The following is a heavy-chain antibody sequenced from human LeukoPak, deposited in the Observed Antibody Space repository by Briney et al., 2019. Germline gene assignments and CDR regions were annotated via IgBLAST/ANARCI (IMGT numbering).Heavy chain of an antibody. J-gene: IGHJ4*02. CDR1: GGSFSGYY. CDR3: ARSPAVDSSGYPDY. CDR2: INHSGST. D-gene: IGHD3-22*01. V-gene: IGHV4-34*01. Sequence: AETLCLTCAVYGGSFSGYYWSWIGQPPGKGLEWIGEINHSGSTNYNPSLKSRVTISVDTSKNQFSLKLSSVTAADTAVYYCARSPAVDSSGYPDYWGQRTLVAVSS.